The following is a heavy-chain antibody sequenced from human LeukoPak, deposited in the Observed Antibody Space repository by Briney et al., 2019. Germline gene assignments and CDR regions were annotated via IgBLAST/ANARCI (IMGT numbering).Heavy chain of an antibody. CDR2: IKGDGSDT. J-gene: IGHJ4*02. Sequence: GGSLRLSCAASGFTFSGHYMHWVRQAPGEGLVWVSHIKGDGSDTRYADSVEGRFIISRDNAKNTLYLQMNSLRAEDTGVYFCARDHRWIYDYWGQGTLVTVSS. V-gene: IGHV3-74*01. D-gene: IGHD5-12*01. CDR1: GFTFSGHY. CDR3: ARDHRWIYDY.